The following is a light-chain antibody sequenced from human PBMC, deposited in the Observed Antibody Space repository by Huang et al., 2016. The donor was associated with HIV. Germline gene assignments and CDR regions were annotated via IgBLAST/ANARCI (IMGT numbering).Light chain of an antibody. Sequence: EIVLTQSPATLSLSPGERATLSCRASLSVSSYLDWYQQKPGKAPRLLIYEASNRATSIPARFSGSGSGTDFTLTISSLEPEDFAVYYCQQRSNWPPLFTFGAGTKVDIK. J-gene: IGKJ3*01. CDR2: EAS. CDR1: LSVSSY. V-gene: IGKV3-11*01. CDR3: QQRSNWPPLFT.